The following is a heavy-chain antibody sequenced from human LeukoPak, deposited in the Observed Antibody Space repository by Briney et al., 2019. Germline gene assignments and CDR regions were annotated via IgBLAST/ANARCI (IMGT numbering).Heavy chain of an antibody. CDR2: IYYSGST. CDR1: GGSISSSSYY. CDR3: ATYTDYFYYFDY. D-gene: IGHD2/OR15-2a*01. J-gene: IGHJ4*02. V-gene: IGHV4-39*01. Sequence: PSETLSLTCTVSGGSISSSSYYWGWIRQPPGKGLEWIGSIYYSGSTYYNPSLKSRVTISVDTSKNQFSLKLSSVTAADTAVYYCATYTDYFYYFDYWGQGTLVTVSS.